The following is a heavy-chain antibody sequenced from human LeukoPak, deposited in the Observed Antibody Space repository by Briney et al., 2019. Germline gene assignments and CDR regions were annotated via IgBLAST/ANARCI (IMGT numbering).Heavy chain of an antibody. J-gene: IGHJ2*01. CDR2: MSSGSRYL. CDR3: ARVGDHYHWYLDL. V-gene: IGHV3-21*01. Sequence: GGSLRLSCTASGFTFSSYAMTWVRQAPGKGLEWVSSMSSGSRYLYYADSVRGRFTISRDNAKNSLYLVMNSLRAEDTAIYYCARVGDHYHWYLDLWGRGTLVTVSS. CDR1: GFTFSSYA. D-gene: IGHD3-10*01.